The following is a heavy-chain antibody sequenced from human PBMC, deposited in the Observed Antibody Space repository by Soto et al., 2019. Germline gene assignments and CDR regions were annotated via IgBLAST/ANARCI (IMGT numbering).Heavy chain of an antibody. D-gene: IGHD1-1*01. Sequence: SETLSLTCTVSGGSISSSSYYWGWIRQPPGKGLEWIGSIYYSGSTYYNPSLKSRVTISVDTSKNQFSLKLSSVTAADTAVYYCARDLQGIDYWGQGPLVTVCS. J-gene: IGHJ4*02. V-gene: IGHV4-39*02. CDR3: ARDLQGIDY. CDR2: IYYSGST. CDR1: GGSISSSSYY.